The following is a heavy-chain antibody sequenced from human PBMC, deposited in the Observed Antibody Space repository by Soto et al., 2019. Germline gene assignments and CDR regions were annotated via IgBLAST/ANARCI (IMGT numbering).Heavy chain of an antibody. CDR3: AKDLRVGNGYKLRFVY. J-gene: IGHJ4*02. D-gene: IGHD5-12*01. V-gene: IGHV3-30*04. Sequence: QVQLVESGGGVVQPGRSLRLSCAGSGFTFSNYAMQWVRQAPGKGLQLVSAISYDGSSKYYLESVKGLFTISRDNCKNTLSRQVDRARAEDTAVYDCAKDLRVGNGYKLRFVYWGQGALVTVSS. CDR2: ISYDGSSK. CDR1: GFTFSNYA.